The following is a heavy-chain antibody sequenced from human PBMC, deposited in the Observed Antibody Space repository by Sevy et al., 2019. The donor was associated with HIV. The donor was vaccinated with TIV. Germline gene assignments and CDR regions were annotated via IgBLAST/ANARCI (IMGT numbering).Heavy chain of an antibody. CDR1: GYTFTSYG. J-gene: IGHJ4*02. V-gene: IGHV1-18*04. Sequence: ASVKVSCKASGYTFTSYGISWVRQAPGQGLEWMGWISAYNGNTNYAQKLQGRVTMTTDSSTSTDFMELRSLRSDDTAVYYCARGGEYVWGSYRMGSYFDYWGQGTLVTVSS. CDR2: ISAYNGNT. D-gene: IGHD3-16*02. CDR3: ARGGEYVWGSYRMGSYFDY.